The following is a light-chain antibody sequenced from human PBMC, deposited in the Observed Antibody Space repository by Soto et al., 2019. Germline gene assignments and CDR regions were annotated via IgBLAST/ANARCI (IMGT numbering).Light chain of an antibody. Sequence: ENVLTQSPGTLSLSPGERATLSCRASQTVSSYLTWYQQRPGQAPRLLIYGASKRATGIPDRFSGSGSGTXXXXXXXXXXXXDXXLYYCQQYGTSPITFGQGTRLEIK. CDR2: GAS. J-gene: IGKJ5*01. CDR3: QQYGTSPIT. V-gene: IGKV3-20*01. CDR1: QTVSSY.